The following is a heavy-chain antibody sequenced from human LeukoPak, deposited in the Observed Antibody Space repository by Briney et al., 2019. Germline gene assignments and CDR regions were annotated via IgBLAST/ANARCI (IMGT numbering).Heavy chain of an antibody. CDR1: GFTLRYHA. CDR2: NSGSRGST. Sequence: GGSLRLSSAASGFTLRYHAMTWVRQAPGKGLEWVSANSGSRGSTYYADSVKGRFTISRDNSENTLYLQMSGLRGEDTAIYYCARESQRRRDGYNSVNWGLGFDYWGQGVLVTVSS. D-gene: IGHD5-24*01. CDR3: ARESQRRRDGYNSVNWGLGFDY. V-gene: IGHV3-23*01. J-gene: IGHJ4*02.